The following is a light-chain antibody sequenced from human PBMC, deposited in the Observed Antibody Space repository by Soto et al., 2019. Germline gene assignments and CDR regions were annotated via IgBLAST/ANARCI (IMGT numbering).Light chain of an antibody. V-gene: IGLV2-14*03. CDR3: NSYSTTSNLV. CDR2: EVT. J-gene: IGLJ1*01. CDR1: SSDVGGYNF. Sequence: QSVLTQPASVSGSPGQSITISCTGTSSDVGGYNFVSWYQQHPGKAPKLIIYEVTSRPSGVSHRFSGSKSGNTASLTISGLQSEDEDDYYCNSYSTTSNLVFGTGTKVTDL.